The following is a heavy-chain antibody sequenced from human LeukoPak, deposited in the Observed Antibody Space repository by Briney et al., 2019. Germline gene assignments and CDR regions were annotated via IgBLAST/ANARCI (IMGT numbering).Heavy chain of an antibody. CDR3: GRAFPPLRTSSAGDL. CDR2: ISGLSSYT. D-gene: IGHD3-16*01. J-gene: IGHJ4*02. CDR1: GFTFSDYD. Sequence: GGSLRLSCSASGFTFSDYDMNWVRQAPGKGQEWVSSISGLSSYTYYGESVKGRFSISRDNAKNSLYLQMNSLGAEDTATYYCGRAFPPLRTSSAGDLWGQGILVTVSS. V-gene: IGHV3-21*01.